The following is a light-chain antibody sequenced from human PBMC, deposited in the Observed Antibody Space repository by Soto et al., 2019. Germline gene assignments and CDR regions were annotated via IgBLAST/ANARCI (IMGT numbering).Light chain of an antibody. V-gene: IGKV3-15*01. Sequence: EIVLTQSPATLSLSPGERAILSCRASQSVTSYLAWYKHQPGKDNRLSCDEASTRATCIPARGSGSGSGTEFTRTSSSLQSEDLAVYYCQQYGSSLITFGQGTRLEI. CDR2: EAS. CDR1: QSVTSY. J-gene: IGKJ5*01. CDR3: QQYGSSLIT.